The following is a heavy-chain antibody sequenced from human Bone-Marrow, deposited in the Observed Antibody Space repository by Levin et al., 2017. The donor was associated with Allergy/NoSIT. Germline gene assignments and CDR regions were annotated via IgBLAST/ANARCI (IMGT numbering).Heavy chain of an antibody. D-gene: IGHD4-11*01. CDR1: GGSVSSGVYY. V-gene: IGHV4-31*03. Sequence: RPSETLSLTCTVSGGSVSSGVYYWGWIRQHPGTGLECIGFIHPSGSTHYNPSLNSRVTMSVDSSKNQISLKVTSVTAADTAVYYCARGLDYSKLGYWGQGTLVTVSS. CDR2: IHPSGST. J-gene: IGHJ4*02. CDR3: ARGLDYSKLGY.